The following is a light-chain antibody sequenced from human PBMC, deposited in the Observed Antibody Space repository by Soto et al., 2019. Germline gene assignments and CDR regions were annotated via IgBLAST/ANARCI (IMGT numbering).Light chain of an antibody. CDR3: QQYGSSPRT. Sequence: EIVLTQSPGTLSLSPGDTAILSCRASESVSSSYLAWYQQKPGQPPRLLIYGASSRTTGIPDRFSGSGSGTDFTLTISRLEPEDFAVYYCQQYGSSPRTFGQGTKV. J-gene: IGKJ1*01. CDR2: GAS. CDR1: ESVSSSY. V-gene: IGKV3-20*01.